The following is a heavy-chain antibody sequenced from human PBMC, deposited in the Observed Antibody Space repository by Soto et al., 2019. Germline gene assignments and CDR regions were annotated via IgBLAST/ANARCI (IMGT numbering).Heavy chain of an antibody. J-gene: IGHJ6*03. D-gene: IGHD6-6*01. V-gene: IGHV3-48*01. CDR2: ISSSSSTI. CDR1: GFTFSSYS. Sequence: GGSLRLSCAASGFTFSSYSMNWVRQAPGKGLEWVSYISSSSSTIYYADSVKGRFTISRDNAKNSLYLQMNSLRAEDTAVYYCARDAELVQPDYYYYYMDVWGKGTTVTVSS. CDR3: ARDAELVQPDYYYYYMDV.